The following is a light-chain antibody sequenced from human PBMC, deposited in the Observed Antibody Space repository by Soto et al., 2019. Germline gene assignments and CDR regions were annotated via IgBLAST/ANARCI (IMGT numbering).Light chain of an antibody. J-gene: IGKJ1*01. Sequence: IVLTQSPGTLSLYPGERATLSCRASQSVSSGYLAWYQQKPGQAPSLLIYGAFSRANGIPVRFSGSASGTDFTLIISRLEPEDVAVYYCQQYGSLPKTFGQGTKVDIK. CDR3: QQYGSLPKT. CDR2: GAF. V-gene: IGKV3-20*01. CDR1: QSVSSGY.